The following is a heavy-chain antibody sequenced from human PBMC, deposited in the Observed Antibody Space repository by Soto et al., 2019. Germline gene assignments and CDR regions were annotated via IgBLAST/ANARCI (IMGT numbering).Heavy chain of an antibody. CDR2: IHNDGSRT. J-gene: IGHJ3*01. Sequence: EVQLVESGGGLVQPGESLRLSCAASGFTFNYYWVHLVRQTPGKGLLWVSHIHNDGSRTTYADSVKGRFTISRDNARNTVYLQMNSLRDDDTAVYYCARGDRGAFDLWGQATAVTVSS. V-gene: IGHV3-74*03. CDR3: ARGDRGAFDL. CDR1: GFTFNYYW. D-gene: IGHD1-26*01.